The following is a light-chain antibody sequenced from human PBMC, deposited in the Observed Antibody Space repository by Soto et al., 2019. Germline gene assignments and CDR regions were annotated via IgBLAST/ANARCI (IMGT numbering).Light chain of an antibody. Sequence: QSVLTQPASVSGSPGQSITISCTGTSSDVGGYNYVSWYQQHPGKAPKLMIYDVSNWPSGVSNRFSGSKSGNTASLTISGLQAEDEADYHCSSYTSSSTPVFGTGTKLTVL. V-gene: IGLV2-14*01. CDR3: SSYTSSSTPV. CDR1: SSDVGGYNY. J-gene: IGLJ1*01. CDR2: DVS.